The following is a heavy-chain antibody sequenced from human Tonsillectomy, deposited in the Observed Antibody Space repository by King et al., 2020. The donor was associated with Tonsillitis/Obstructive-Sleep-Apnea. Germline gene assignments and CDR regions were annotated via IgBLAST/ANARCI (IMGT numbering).Heavy chain of an antibody. CDR2: ISSSSSYI. CDR1: GFTFSSYS. D-gene: IGHD2-2*01. J-gene: IGHJ6*03. Sequence: VQLVESGGGLVKPGGSLRLSCAASGFTFSSYSMNWVRQAPGKGLEWVSSISSSSSYIYYADSVKGRFTISRDNAKNSLYLQMNSLRAEDTAVYYCATSGVIPARMDVWGKGTTVTVSS. V-gene: IGHV3-21*01. CDR3: ATSGVIPARMDV.